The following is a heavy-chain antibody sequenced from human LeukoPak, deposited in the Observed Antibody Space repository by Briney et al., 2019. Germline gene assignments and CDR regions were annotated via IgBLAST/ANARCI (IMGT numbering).Heavy chain of an antibody. D-gene: IGHD1-26*01. Sequence: SVKVSCKASGGTFSSYAISWVRQAPGQGLEWMGGIIPIFGTANYAQKFQGRVTITADESTSTAYMELSSLRSEDTAVYYCARVSERELEAGNILHYHDAFDIWGQGTMVTVSS. CDR1: GGTFSSYA. V-gene: IGHV1-69*13. CDR2: IIPIFGTA. J-gene: IGHJ3*02. CDR3: ARVSERELEAGNILHYHDAFDI.